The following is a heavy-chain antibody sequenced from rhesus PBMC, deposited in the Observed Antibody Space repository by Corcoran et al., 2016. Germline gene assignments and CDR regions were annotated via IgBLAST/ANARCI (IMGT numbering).Heavy chain of an antibody. CDR2: IPPYNGNK. V-gene: IGHV1-180*01. CDR1: GYTFTSYY. D-gene: IGHD5-12*01. J-gene: IGHJ4*01. CDR3: TRGGYSYSFDY. Sequence: QVQLVQSGSEIKQPGASVKLSCKASGYTFTSYYMHWVRQAPGQGLEWIGLIPPYNGNKGYSQNCQGRVTITTDTSTSTGYMELSSLRSEDTAVYYCTRGGYSYSFDYWGQGVLVTVSS.